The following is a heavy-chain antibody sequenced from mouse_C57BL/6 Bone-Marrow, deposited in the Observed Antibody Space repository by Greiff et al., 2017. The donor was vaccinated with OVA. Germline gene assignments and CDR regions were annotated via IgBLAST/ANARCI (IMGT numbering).Heavy chain of an antibody. CDR2: ISSGSSTI. V-gene: IGHV5-17*01. J-gene: IGHJ2*01. Sequence: EVKLMESGGGLVKPGGSLKLSCAASGFTFSDYGMHWVRQAPVKGLEWVAYISSGSSTIYYADTVKGRFTISRDNAKNTLFLQMTSLRSEDTAMYYCARRRGMDYWGQGTTLTVSS. CDR1: GFTFSDYG. CDR3: ARRRGMDY. D-gene: IGHD2-10*02.